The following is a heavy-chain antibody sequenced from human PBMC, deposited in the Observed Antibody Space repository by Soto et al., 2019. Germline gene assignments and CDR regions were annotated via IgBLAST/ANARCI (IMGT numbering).Heavy chain of an antibody. V-gene: IGHV3-48*01. CDR3: LEPEIYLHS. D-gene: IGHD1-1*01. Sequence: GGSLRLSCAASGFTFAAYSMNWVRQAPGKGLEWVSYISSSSSTIYYADSVKGRFTISRDNAKNSLYLQMNSLRAEDTAVYYCLEPEIYLHSWGQGTLVTVSS. J-gene: IGHJ5*02. CDR2: ISSSSSTI. CDR1: GFTFAAYS.